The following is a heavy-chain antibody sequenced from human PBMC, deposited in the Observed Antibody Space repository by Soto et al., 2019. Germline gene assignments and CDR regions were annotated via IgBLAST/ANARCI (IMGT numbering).Heavy chain of an antibody. V-gene: IGHV2-5*02. Sequence: QITLKESGPTLVKPTQTLTLTCTFSGFSLSTRGVAVGWFRQPPGKALEWLALIYWDEDKWYSPSLKSRLTITDDTPKSQVVLTMPNMDPVDTATYYCAHRPRGYAYYFDYWGQGTLVTVSS. CDR2: IYWDEDK. J-gene: IGHJ4*02. D-gene: IGHD5-12*01. CDR3: AHRPRGYAYYFDY. CDR1: GFSLSTRGVA.